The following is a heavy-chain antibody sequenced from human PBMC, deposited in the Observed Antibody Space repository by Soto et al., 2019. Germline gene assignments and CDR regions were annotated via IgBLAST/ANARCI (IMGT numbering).Heavy chain of an antibody. V-gene: IGHV3-33*01. CDR2: IWYDGSNK. D-gene: IGHD6-6*01. J-gene: IGHJ6*01. CDR3: ARDFVIAARPHYYGMDV. CDR1: GFTFSSYG. Sequence: QVQLVESGGGVVQPGRSLRLSCAASGFTFSSYGMHWVRQAPGKGLEWVAVIWYDGSNKYYADSVKGRFTISRDNSKNTLYLQMNSLSAEDTAVYYCARDFVIAARPHYYGMDVWGQGTTGTGSS.